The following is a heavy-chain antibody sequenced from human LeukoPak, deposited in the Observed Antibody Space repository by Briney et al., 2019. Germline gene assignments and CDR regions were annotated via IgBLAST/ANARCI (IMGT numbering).Heavy chain of an antibody. D-gene: IGHD3-3*01. V-gene: IGHV1-8*03. J-gene: IGHJ3*02. CDR3: ARVGGYYLRAFDT. CDR1: GYTFTSYD. CDR2: MNPNSGNT. Sequence: ASVKVSCKASGYTFTSYDINWVRQATGQGLEWMGWMNPNSGNTGYAQKFQGRVTITRNTSISTAYMELSRLRSDDTAVYYCARVGGYYLRAFDTWGQGTMVTVSS.